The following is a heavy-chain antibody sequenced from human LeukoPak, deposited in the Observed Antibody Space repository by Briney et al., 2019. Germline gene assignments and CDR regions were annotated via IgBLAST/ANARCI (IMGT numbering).Heavy chain of an antibody. CDR2: MNPNSGNT. V-gene: IGHV1-8*01. D-gene: IGHD1-1*01. J-gene: IGHJ3*02. CDR1: GYTFTNYD. Sequence: GASVKVSCKASGYTFTNYDINWVRQATGQGLEWMGWMNPNSGNTGYAQKFQGRVTMTRDTSISTAYMELSRLRSDDTAVYYCARDLRNGAGRAFDIWGQGTMVTVSS. CDR3: ARDLRNGAGRAFDI.